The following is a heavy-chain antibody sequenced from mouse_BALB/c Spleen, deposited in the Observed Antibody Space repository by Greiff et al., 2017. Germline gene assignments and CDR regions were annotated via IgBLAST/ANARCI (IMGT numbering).Heavy chain of an antibody. Sequence: EVMLVESGGGLVQPGGSRKLSCAASGFTFSSFGMHWVRQAPEKGLEWVAYISSGSSTIYYADTVKGRFTISRDNPKNTLFLQMTSLRSEDTAMYYGARRWLLRGYYAMDYWGQGTSVTVSS. CDR1: GFTFSSFG. V-gene: IGHV5-17*02. CDR3: ARRWLLRGYYAMDY. CDR2: ISSGSSTI. J-gene: IGHJ4*01. D-gene: IGHD2-3*01.